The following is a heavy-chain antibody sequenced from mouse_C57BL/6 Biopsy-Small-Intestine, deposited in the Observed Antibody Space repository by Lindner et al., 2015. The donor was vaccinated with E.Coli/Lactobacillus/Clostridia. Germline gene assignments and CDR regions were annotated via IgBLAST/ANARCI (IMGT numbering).Heavy chain of an antibody. Sequence: SVKVSCRASGGTFSTYAINWVRQAPGQGLEWMGGIIPVFATPNYAEKFQGRVTITADESTSTAYVELSNLRSEDTAVYYCVTGPDTAVVNHYYNYMDVWGKGTTVTVSS. CDR2: IIPVFATP. CDR1: GGTFSTYA. J-gene: IGHJ1*03. V-gene: IGHV1S14*01. CDR3: VTGPDTAVVNHYYNYMDV. D-gene: IGHD1-1*01.